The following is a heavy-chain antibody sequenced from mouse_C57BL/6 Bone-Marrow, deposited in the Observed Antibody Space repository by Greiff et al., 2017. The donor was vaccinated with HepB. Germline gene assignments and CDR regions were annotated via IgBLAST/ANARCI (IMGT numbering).Heavy chain of an antibody. D-gene: IGHD2-4*01. CDR3: ARNYDWYFDV. V-gene: IGHV5-4*01. CDR1: GFTFSSYA. CDR2: ISDGGSYT. J-gene: IGHJ1*03. Sequence: DVQLVESGGGLVKPGGSLKLSCAASGFTFSSYAMSWVRQTPEKRLEWVATISDGGSYTYYPDSVKGRFTISRDNAKNNLYLQMSHLKSEDTAMYYCARNYDWYFDVWGTGTTVTVSS.